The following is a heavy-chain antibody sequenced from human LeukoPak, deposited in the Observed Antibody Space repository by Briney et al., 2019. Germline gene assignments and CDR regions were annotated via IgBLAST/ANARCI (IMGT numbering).Heavy chain of an antibody. CDR2: IDPGDSDT. Sequence: GESLKISCKGSGYSFTSYWIGWVRQMPGKGLEWMGIIDPGDSDTRYSPSFQGQVTISADRSISTAYLQWSSLKASDTAMYYCARHRDGYRIPGDYWGQGTLVTVSS. CDR1: GYSFTSYW. V-gene: IGHV5-51*01. D-gene: IGHD5-24*01. J-gene: IGHJ4*02. CDR3: ARHRDGYRIPGDY.